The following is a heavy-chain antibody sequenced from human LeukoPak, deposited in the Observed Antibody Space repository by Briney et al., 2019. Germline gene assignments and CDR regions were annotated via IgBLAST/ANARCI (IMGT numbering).Heavy chain of an antibody. CDR1: GFTFSSYW. CDR2: IQYDGSSK. Sequence: GGPLSLSCAASGFTFSSYWMSWVRQAPGKGLEWLAFIQYDGSSKYYADSVKGRFTVSRDNSKNTLWLQMNILRVEDTAVYYCAREVSAQAIHGFDPWGQGTLVTVSS. D-gene: IGHD2-21*01. J-gene: IGHJ5*02. V-gene: IGHV3-30*02. CDR3: AREVSAQAIHGFDP.